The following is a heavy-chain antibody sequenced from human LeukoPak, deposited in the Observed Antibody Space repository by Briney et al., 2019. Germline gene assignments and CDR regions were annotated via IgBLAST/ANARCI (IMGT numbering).Heavy chain of an antibody. J-gene: IGHJ4*02. Sequence: GASVKVSCKVSGGTFSSYAISWVRQAPGQGLEWMGGIIPMFGTANYAQKFQGRVTITADESTSTAYMELSSLRSDDTAVYYCARYRRLRDGYNYDFDYWGQGTLVTVSS. CDR1: GGTFSSYA. V-gene: IGHV1-69*13. D-gene: IGHD5-24*01. CDR3: ARYRRLRDGYNYDFDY. CDR2: IIPMFGTA.